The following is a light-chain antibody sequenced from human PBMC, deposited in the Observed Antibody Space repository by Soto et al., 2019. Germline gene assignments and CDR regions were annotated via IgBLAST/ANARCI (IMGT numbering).Light chain of an antibody. CDR3: SSYTVRSTLV. V-gene: IGLV2-14*01. J-gene: IGLJ3*02. CDR1: SSDIGDYNY. Sequence: QSALTQPASVSGSPGQSITISCIGTSSDIGDYNYVSWYQQHPGKAPKLMIYEVSNRPSGVSNRFSGSKSGNTASLTISGLQAEDEADYYCSSYTVRSTLVFGGGTKLTVL. CDR2: EVS.